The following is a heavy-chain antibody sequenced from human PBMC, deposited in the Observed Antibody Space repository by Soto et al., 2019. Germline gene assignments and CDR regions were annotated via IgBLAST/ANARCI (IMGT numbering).Heavy chain of an antibody. CDR1: GFTFSDYY. CDR2: ISSSGSTI. D-gene: IGHD5-18*01. CDR3: ARRRGYSYGDTTVDY. V-gene: IGHV3-11*01. Sequence: QVQLVESGGGLVKPGGSLRLSCAASGFTFSDYYMSWIRQAPGKGLEWVSYISSSGSTIYYAESVKGRFTISRDNAKNSLYLQMNGLSAEDTGVYYCARRRGYSYGDTTVDYWGQGTLVTVSS. J-gene: IGHJ4*02.